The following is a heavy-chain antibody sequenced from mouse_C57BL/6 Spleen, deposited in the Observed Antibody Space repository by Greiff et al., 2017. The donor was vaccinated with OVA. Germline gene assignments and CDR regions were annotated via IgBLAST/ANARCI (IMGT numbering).Heavy chain of an antibody. CDR2: IDPSDSYT. J-gene: IGHJ2*01. V-gene: IGHV1-69*01. CDR1: GYTFTSYW. CDR3: ARLPRGRSCFDY. Sequence: QVQLQQPGAELVMPGASVKLSCKASGYTFTSYWMHWVKQRPGQGLEWIGEIDPSDSYTNYNQKFKGKSTLTVDKSSSTAYMQLDSLTSEDSAVDCCARLPRGRSCFDYWGQGTTLTVSS.